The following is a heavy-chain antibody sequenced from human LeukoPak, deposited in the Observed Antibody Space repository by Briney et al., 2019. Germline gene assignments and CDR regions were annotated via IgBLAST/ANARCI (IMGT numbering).Heavy chain of an antibody. V-gene: IGHV3-11*01. CDR1: GFTFSDYY. J-gene: IGHJ5*02. D-gene: IGHD3-9*01. CDR3: ARELRYFDWVTGA. CDR2: ISSSGSNI. Sequence: PGGSLRLSCAASGFTFSDYYMSWIRQAPGKGLEWVSYISSSGSNIYYAGSVKGRVTISRDNDKNSLYLQMNSLRAEDTAVYYCARELRYFDWVTGAWGQGTLVTVSS.